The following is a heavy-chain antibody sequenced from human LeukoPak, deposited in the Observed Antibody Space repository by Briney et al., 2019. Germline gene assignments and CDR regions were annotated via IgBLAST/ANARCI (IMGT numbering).Heavy chain of an antibody. CDR1: GFTFSSYS. D-gene: IGHD1-26*01. Sequence: AGSLRLSCAASGFTFSSYSMNWDRQAPGNGLVWVSYISSSNRTIYYTDSGKGRLTTSRDTATNSLYLQMNSRRAGDTAVYYCARGPRGYIVGATPIDYWGQGTLVTVSS. CDR2: ISSSNRTI. V-gene: IGHV3-48*01. CDR3: ARGPRGYIVGATPIDY. J-gene: IGHJ4*02.